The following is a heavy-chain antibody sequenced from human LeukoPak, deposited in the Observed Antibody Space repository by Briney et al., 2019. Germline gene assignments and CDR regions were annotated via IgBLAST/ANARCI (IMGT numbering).Heavy chain of an antibody. V-gene: IGHV3-7*01. CDR2: IKQDESET. CDR3: AREVSHWFFDV. Sequence: PGGSLRLSCAASGFTFSGYWMSWVRQAPGKGLEWVANIKQDESETYYVDSMKGRLTISRDNAKNSLFLQMDRLRAEDTAVYFCAREVSHWFFDVWGRGALVTVSS. J-gene: IGHJ2*01. CDR1: GFTFSGYW.